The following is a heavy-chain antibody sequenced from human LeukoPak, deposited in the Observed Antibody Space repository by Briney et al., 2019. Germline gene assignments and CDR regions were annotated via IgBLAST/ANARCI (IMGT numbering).Heavy chain of an antibody. CDR3: ARVSRSSGWYAGGEVGMDV. Sequence: SQTLSLTCTVSGGSISSGGYYWTWIRQHPGKGLEWIGNTYYSGSTYYNPSLKSRVTISVDTSKNQFSLKLSSVTAEDTAVYYCARVSRSSGWYAGGEVGMDVWGQGTTVTVSS. V-gene: IGHV4-31*03. D-gene: IGHD6-19*01. CDR1: GGSISSGGYY. J-gene: IGHJ6*02. CDR2: TYYSGST.